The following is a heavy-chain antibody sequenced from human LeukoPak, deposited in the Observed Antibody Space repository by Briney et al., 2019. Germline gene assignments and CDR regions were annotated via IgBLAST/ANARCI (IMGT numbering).Heavy chain of an antibody. CDR3: AWEQKFGELDY. CDR2: ISSSSSTI. CDR1: GFTFSSYS. V-gene: IGHV3-48*04. D-gene: IGHD3-10*01. Sequence: GGSLRLSCAASGFTFSSYSMNWVRQAPGKGLEWVSYISSSSSTIYYADSVKGRFTISRDNAKNSLYLQMNSLRAEDTAVYYCAWEQKFGELDYWGQGSLVTVSS. J-gene: IGHJ4*02.